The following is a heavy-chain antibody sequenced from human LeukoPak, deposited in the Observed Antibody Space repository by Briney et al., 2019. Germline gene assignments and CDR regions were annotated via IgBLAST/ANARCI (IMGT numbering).Heavy chain of an antibody. CDR3: ARSIYSGSYPGPGNYYYYMDV. V-gene: IGHV5-51*01. CDR1: GYSFTSYW. CDR2: IYHGDSDT. D-gene: IGHD1-26*01. Sequence: PGESLKISCKGSGYSFTSYWIGWVRQMPGKGLEWMGIIYHGDSDTRYSPSFQGQVTISADKSISTAYLQWSSLKASDTAMYYCARSIYSGSYPGPGNYYYYMDVWGKGTTVTVSS. J-gene: IGHJ6*03.